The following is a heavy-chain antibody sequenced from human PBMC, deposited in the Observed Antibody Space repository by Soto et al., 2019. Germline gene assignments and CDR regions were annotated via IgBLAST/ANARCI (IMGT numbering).Heavy chain of an antibody. CDR2: ISGSGGST. CDR1: GFTFSSYA. J-gene: IGHJ2*01. Sequence: EVQLLESGGGLVQPGGSLRLSCAASGFTFSSYAMNWVRQAPGKGLEWVSVISGSGGSTYYADSVKGRFTISRDNSKTTLYLQINSLRAEDTAVYYCAKRTTGWYFDLWGRGTLVTVSS. CDR3: AKRTTGWYFDL. V-gene: IGHV3-23*01.